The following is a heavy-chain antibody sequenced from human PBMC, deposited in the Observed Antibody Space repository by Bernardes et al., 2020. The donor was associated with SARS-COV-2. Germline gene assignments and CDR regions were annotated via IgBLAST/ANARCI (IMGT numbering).Heavy chain of an antibody. CDR3: AKGFISQATNMVYPPGDF. D-gene: IGHD2-8*01. CDR2: INWNSGSI. CDR1: GFTFDDYS. Sequence: GGSLRLSCAASGFTFDDYSMVWVRQGPGKGLEWVAGINWNSGSIAYAVSVRGRFTISRDNAKNSVYLQMNSLRAEDTAFYYCAKGFISQATNMVYPPGDFWGQGALVTVSS. J-gene: IGHJ4*02. V-gene: IGHV3-9*01.